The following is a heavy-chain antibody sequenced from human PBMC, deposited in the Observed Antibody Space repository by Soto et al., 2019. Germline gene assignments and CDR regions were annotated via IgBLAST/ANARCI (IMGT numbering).Heavy chain of an antibody. CDR2: IYYSGST. D-gene: IGHD4-17*01. V-gene: IGHV4-39*01. CDR1: GGSISSSSYY. J-gene: IGHJ4*02. CDR3: ARQDYGGRNFDY. Sequence: SETLSLTCTVSGGSISSSSYYWGWIRQPPGKGLEWIGSIYYSGSTYYNPSLKSRVTISVDTSKNQFSLKLSSVTAADTAVYYCARQDYGGRNFDYWGQGTLGTVSP.